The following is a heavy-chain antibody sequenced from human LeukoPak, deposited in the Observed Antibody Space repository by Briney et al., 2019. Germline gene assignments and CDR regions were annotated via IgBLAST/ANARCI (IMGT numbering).Heavy chain of an antibody. Sequence: GGSLRLSCTASGFTFSYYSMNWVRQAPGKGLEWVSSISSSSSYIYYADSVKGRFTISRDNAKNSLYLQMNSLRAEDTAVYYCARDPCGGDCFFGYWGQGTLVTVSS. V-gene: IGHV3-21*01. CDR2: ISSSSSYI. D-gene: IGHD2-21*02. CDR1: GFTFSYYS. J-gene: IGHJ4*02. CDR3: ARDPCGGDCFFGY.